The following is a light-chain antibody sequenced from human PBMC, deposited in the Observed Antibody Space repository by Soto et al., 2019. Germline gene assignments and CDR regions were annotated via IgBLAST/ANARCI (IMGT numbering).Light chain of an antibody. CDR1: QSVSSSY. Sequence: EIVLTQSPGTLSLSPGERATLSCRASQSVSSSYLAWYQQKPGQAPRLLIYGASSRATGIPDRFSGSGSGTDFTLTICRLEPEDFAVYYCQQYGSSPGRTFGQGTKVEIK. CDR3: QQYGSSPGRT. V-gene: IGKV3-20*01. CDR2: GAS. J-gene: IGKJ1*01.